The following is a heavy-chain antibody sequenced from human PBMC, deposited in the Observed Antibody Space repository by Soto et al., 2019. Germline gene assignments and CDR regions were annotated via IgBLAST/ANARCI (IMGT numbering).Heavy chain of an antibody. CDR2: INPNSGGT. Sequence: ASVKVSCKASGYTFTGYYMHWVRQAPGQGLEWMGWINPNSGGTNYAQKFQGWVTMTRDTSISTAYMEMSRLRSDDTAVYYCARVYYYILTGQNPHYYYYGMDVWGQGTTVTVSS. CDR1: GYTFTGYY. CDR3: ARVYYYILTGQNPHYYYYGMDV. J-gene: IGHJ6*02. D-gene: IGHD3-9*01. V-gene: IGHV1-2*04.